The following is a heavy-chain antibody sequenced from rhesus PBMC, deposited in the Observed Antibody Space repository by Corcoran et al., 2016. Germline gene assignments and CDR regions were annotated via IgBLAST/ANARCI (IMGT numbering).Heavy chain of an antibody. CDR2: IYRNDDK. CDR1: GFSLCISGMG. J-gene: IGHJ4*01. CDR3: ARRGLEYYFDY. Sequence: QVTSKESGPALVISTQTLMPTCTFSGFSLCISGMGVGWIRPSCRKTLEWLAHIYRNDDKYYSTALKSRLTITKDTAKNQVVLTMTNMDPVDTATYYCARRGLEYYFDYWGQGVLVTVSS. V-gene: IGHV2-1*01.